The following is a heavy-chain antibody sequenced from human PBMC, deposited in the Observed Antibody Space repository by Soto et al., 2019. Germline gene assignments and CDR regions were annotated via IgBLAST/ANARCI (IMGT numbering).Heavy chain of an antibody. Sequence: RASVKVSCKAAGHAFSTYTMNWVRQSPGQSLEWMGWINAGSGHTKYSQNFQGRVSITGDTSASTVYMELTGLKSEDTAVYYCGRDTETLRPRGNDALDIWGQGTMVTLSS. CDR3: GRDTETLRPRGNDALDI. CDR1: GHAFSTYT. V-gene: IGHV1-3*01. J-gene: IGHJ3*02. D-gene: IGHD1-26*01. CDR2: INAGSGHT.